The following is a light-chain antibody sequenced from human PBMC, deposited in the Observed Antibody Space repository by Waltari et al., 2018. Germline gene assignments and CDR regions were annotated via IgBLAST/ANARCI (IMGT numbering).Light chain of an antibody. CDR1: SSNIGAGYD. J-gene: IGLJ2*01. CDR3: QSYDSSLSASVV. CDR2: ANT. V-gene: IGLV1-40*01. Sequence: QSVLTQPPSVSGAPGQRVTISCTRSSSNIGAGYDVHWYQQLPGAAPKLLIYANTNRPSGVPDRFSGSKSGTSASLAITGLQAEDEADYYCQSYDSSLSASVVFGGGTKLTVL.